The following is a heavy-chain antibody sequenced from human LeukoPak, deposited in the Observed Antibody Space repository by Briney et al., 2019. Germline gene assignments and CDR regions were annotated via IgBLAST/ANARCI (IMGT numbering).Heavy chain of an antibody. Sequence: GVSLRLSCAASGFTFSDYYMSWFRQAPGKGLEWVTYISSSGSSTYYADSVKGRFTISRDNARNSLYLQMNSLRAEDTAVYYCVRSSSGSLGGSWGQGTLVTVSS. CDR1: GFTFSDYY. D-gene: IGHD6-19*01. J-gene: IGHJ5*02. V-gene: IGHV3-11*01. CDR3: VRSSSGSLGGS. CDR2: ISSSGSST.